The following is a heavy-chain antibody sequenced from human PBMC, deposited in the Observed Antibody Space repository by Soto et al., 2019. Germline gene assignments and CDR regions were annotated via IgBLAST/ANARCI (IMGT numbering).Heavy chain of an antibody. CDR1: GYTFTGYY. V-gene: IGHV1-2*02. D-gene: IGHD2-2*02. CDR3: ARDRLGVVVPAAISLLGLGP. J-gene: IGHJ5*02. CDR2: INPNSGGT. Sequence: ASVKVSCKASGYTFTGYYMHWMRQAPGQGLEWKGWINPNSGGTNYAQKFQGRVTMTRDTSISTAYMELSRLRSDDTAVYYCARDRLGVVVPAAISLLGLGPWGQGTLVTVSS.